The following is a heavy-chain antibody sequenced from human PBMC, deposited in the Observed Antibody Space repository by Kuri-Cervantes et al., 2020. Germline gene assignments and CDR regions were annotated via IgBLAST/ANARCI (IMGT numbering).Heavy chain of an antibody. D-gene: IGHD3-22*01. CDR3: ASWYYDSSGYPPDWFDP. J-gene: IGHJ5*02. CDR1: GGSMSSGSYY. Sequence: SETLSLTCTVSGGSMSSGSYYWSWIRQPAGKGLEWIGRIYISGSTNYNPSLKSRVTMSVDTSKNQFSLKLSSVTAADTAVYYCASWYYDSSGYPPDWFDPWGQGTLVTVSS. V-gene: IGHV4-61*02. CDR2: IYISGST.